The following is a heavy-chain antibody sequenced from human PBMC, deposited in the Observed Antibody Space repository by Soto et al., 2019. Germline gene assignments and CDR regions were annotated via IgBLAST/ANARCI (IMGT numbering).Heavy chain of an antibody. CDR2: IYWDDDK. J-gene: IGHJ1*01. Sequence: QITLKESGPPLVKPTQTLTLTCTFSGFSLSTSGVGVGWIRQPPGKALEWLALIYWDDDKRYSPSLKSRLTITKDTSKNQVVLTMTNMDPVDTATYYCAHRPRYSWNDVGYFQHWGQGTLLTVSS. V-gene: IGHV2-5*02. D-gene: IGHD1-1*01. CDR3: AHRPRYSWNDVGYFQH. CDR1: GFSLSTSGVG.